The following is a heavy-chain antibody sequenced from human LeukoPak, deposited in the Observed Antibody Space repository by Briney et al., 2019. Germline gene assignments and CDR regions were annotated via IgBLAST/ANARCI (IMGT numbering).Heavy chain of an antibody. CDR1: WCIVNNKY. J-gene: IGHJ3*02. V-gene: IGHV3-53*01. Sequence: PGRSLRLSCPASWCIVNNKYMTWVRLDPGKWLEWVSLIYNDGHTYFADAVKGRCTISRDNSKNTLNLQMNGLRVDDTAVYYCARGLFLSGYLDAFDIWGQGTVVTVSS. D-gene: IGHD3-22*01. CDR2: IYNDGHT. CDR3: ARGLFLSGYLDAFDI.